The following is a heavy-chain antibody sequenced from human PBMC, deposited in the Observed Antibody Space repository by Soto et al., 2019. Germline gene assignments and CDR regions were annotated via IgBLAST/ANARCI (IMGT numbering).Heavy chain of an antibody. J-gene: IGHJ5*02. CDR3: AKDPHIVATTPRDWFDP. CDR1: GFTFSSYA. Sequence: GGSLRLSCAASGFTFSSYAMSWVRQAPGKGLEWVSAISGSGGSTYYADSVKGRFTISRDNSKNTLYLQMNSLRAEDTAVYYCAKDPHIVATTPRDWFDPWGQGTLVTVSS. D-gene: IGHD5-12*01. CDR2: ISGSGGST. V-gene: IGHV3-23*01.